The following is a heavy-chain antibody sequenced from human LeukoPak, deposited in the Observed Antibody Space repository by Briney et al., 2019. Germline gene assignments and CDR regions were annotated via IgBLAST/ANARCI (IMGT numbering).Heavy chain of an antibody. V-gene: IGHV1-18*01. CDR3: ARGSSQPSNSCRNYYYCYGMDV. D-gene: IGHD2-2*01. J-gene: IGHJ6*02. Sequence: GASVKVSCKASGYTFSSYGIDWVRQAPGQGLEWMGWISAYNGNTNYAQHLQGRVTMTTDTSTSTAYMELRSLRSDDTAVYYCARGSSQPSNSCRNYYYCYGMDVWGQGTTVTVSS. CDR1: GYTFSSYG. CDR2: ISAYNGNT.